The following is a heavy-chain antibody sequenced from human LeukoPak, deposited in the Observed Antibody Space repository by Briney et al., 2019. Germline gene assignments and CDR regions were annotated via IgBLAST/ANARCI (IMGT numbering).Heavy chain of an antibody. Sequence: SETLSLTCTVSGVSINSHYWSWIRQPPGKGLEWTGFIYDSGSANYKSSLKSRVTMTVDTSKNQFSLKLNSVTAADTAVYYCARVLQNYYHMDVWGKGTTVTVSS. J-gene: IGHJ6*03. CDR1: GVSINSHY. CDR2: IYDSGSA. CDR3: ARVLQNYYHMDV. V-gene: IGHV4-59*11. D-gene: IGHD3-3*01.